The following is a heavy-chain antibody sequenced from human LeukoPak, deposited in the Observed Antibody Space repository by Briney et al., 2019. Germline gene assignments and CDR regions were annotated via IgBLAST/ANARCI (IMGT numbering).Heavy chain of an antibody. CDR1: GYTFTVNY. D-gene: IGHD1-14*01. CDR2: INPESGGT. V-gene: IGHV1-2*02. J-gene: IGHJ4*02. CDR3: ARDRYTYGEIDY. Sequence: ASVKVSCKASGYTFTVNYMNWVRQAPGQGLEWMGWINPESGGTKYAQKFQGSVTMTRDTTSSTAYMELDNLTSDDTAVYYCARDRYTYGEIDYWGQGTLVTVSS.